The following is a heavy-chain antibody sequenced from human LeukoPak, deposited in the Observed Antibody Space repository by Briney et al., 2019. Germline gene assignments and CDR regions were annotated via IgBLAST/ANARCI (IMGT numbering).Heavy chain of an antibody. CDR2: IKSDGSVT. Sequence: PGGSLRLSCAPSGFTFSFDYMHWVRQAPGKGLLWVSRIKSDGSVTGYADSVKGRFAISRDNAKNTMYLQMNSLRAEDTAVYYCARDWIDRGTFDPWGQGTLVTVSS. D-gene: IGHD2-2*03. CDR3: ARDWIDRGTFDP. V-gene: IGHV3-74*01. J-gene: IGHJ5*02. CDR1: GFTFSFDY.